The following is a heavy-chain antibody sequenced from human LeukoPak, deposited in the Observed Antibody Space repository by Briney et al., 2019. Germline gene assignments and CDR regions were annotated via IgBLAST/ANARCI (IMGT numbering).Heavy chain of an antibody. CDR1: GFTFSSYA. CDR2: ISGSGGSK. Sequence: PGGSLRLSCAASGFTFSSYAMSWIRQAPGKGLEWVSAISGSGGSKYYAYSVTGRFTISRDTSKNTLYLQMNSLRAEDTAVYYCAKIKGYCSSTSCDDQLLVDYWGQGTLVTVSS. V-gene: IGHV3-23*01. D-gene: IGHD2-2*01. J-gene: IGHJ4*02. CDR3: AKIKGYCSSTSCDDQLLVDY.